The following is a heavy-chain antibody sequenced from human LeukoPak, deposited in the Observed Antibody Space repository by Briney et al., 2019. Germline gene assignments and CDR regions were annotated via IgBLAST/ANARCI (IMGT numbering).Heavy chain of an antibody. CDR2: INPNSGGT. Sequence: ASVKVSCKASGYTFTGYYMHWVRQAPGQGLEWMGWINPNSGGTNYAQKFQGRVTMTRDTSISTAYMELSRLRSDDTAVYYCATPRAGSNPTIGYWGQGTLVTVSS. J-gene: IGHJ4*02. CDR3: ATPRAGSNPTIGY. CDR1: GYTFTGYY. D-gene: IGHD3-10*01. V-gene: IGHV1-2*02.